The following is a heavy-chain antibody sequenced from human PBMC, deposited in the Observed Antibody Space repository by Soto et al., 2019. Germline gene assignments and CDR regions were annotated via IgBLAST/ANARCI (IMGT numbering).Heavy chain of an antibody. Sequence: GASVKVSCKASGYTFTGSYMHWVRQAPGQGLGWMGWINPNSGGTNYAQKFQDWVTTTRDTSISTAYMELSRLRSDDTAVYYCATSFLAVGTFPYYYSCMVVWGQGTTVTVS. CDR1: GYTFTGSY. D-gene: IGHD1-26*01. CDR2: INPNSGGT. J-gene: IGHJ6*02. V-gene: IGHV1-2*04. CDR3: ATSFLAVGTFPYYYSCMVV.